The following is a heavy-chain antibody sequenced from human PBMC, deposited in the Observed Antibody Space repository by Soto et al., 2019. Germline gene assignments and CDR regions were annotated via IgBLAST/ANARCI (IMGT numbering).Heavy chain of an antibody. D-gene: IGHD6-19*01. J-gene: IGHJ4*02. CDR2: ISGSGGST. V-gene: IGHV3-23*01. CDR3: AKVGADKIGYSSGWYWFDY. Sequence: GGSLRLSCAASGFTFSSYAMSWVRQAPGKGLEWVSAISGSGGSTYYADSVKGRFTISRDNSKNTLYLQMNSLRAEDTAVYYGAKVGADKIGYSSGWYWFDYWGQGTLVTVSS. CDR1: GFTFSSYA.